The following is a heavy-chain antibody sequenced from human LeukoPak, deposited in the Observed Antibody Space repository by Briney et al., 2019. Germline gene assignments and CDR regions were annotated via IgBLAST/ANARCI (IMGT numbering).Heavy chain of an antibody. CDR1: GFTFSRYW. CDR2: IKQDGSEK. D-gene: IGHD3-22*01. Sequence: GGSLRLSCAASGFTFSRYWMSWVRQAPGKGLEWVANIKQDGSEKYYVDSVKGRFTISRDNAKNSLYLQMNSLRAEDTAVYYCARSNYYDTSGWAFDIWGQGTMVTVSS. J-gene: IGHJ3*02. CDR3: ARSNYYDTSGWAFDI. V-gene: IGHV3-7*03.